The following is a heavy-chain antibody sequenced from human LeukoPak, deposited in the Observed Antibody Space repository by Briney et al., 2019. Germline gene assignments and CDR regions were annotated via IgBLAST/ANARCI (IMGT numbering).Heavy chain of an antibody. V-gene: IGHV4-59*08. CDR2: IYYSGST. D-gene: IGHD3-16*01. J-gene: IGHJ4*02. CDR3: ARWGVMAGMNQTDY. CDR1: GGSISGYY. Sequence: PSETLSLTCTVSGGSISGYYWSWIRQPPGKGLEWIGYIYYSGSTNYNPSLKSRVTISVDTSKNQFSLKLSSVTAADTAVYYCARWGVMAGMNQTDYWGQGTLVTVSS.